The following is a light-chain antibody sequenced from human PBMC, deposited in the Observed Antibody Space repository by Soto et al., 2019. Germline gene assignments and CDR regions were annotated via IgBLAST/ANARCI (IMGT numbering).Light chain of an antibody. Sequence: QSVLTQPPSVSGSPGQSITISCTGTSGDVGSYNLVSWYQQHPGKAPKLLIYEGSKRPSGVSNRLSGSKSGSTASLTISGLQAEDEADYYCCSYAGSSTVVFGGGTQLTVL. CDR3: CSYAGSSTVV. CDR2: EGS. J-gene: IGLJ2*01. CDR1: SGDVGSYNL. V-gene: IGLV2-23*01.